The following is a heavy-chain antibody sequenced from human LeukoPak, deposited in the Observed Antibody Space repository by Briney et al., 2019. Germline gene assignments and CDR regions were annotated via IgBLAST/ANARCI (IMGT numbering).Heavy chain of an antibody. CDR1: GSTFTSYD. CDR3: TRNTAGARYFQR. D-gene: IGHD5-18*01. V-gene: IGHV1-8*01. J-gene: IGHJ1*01. Sequence: ASVKVSCEASGSTFTSYDINWVRQATGQGLEWMGWMNPNSGHTGYAQKFHGRVTMTRNTSVSTAYMELSSLTSEDTAVYYCTRNTAGARYFQRWGQGTLVTVSS. CDR2: MNPNSGHT.